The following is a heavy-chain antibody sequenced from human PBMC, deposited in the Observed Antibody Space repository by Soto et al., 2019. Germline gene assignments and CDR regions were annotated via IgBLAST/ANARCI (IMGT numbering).Heavy chain of an antibody. CDR2: INPNSGTT. V-gene: IGHV1-8*02. CDR3: AREKGIAARPGKKNNWFDP. Sequence: GASVKVSCKASGGTFSSYAISWVRQAPGQGLEWMGGINPNSGTTSYAQKFQGRVTMTRNTSTSTAYMELSSLRSEDTAVYYCAREKGIAARPGKKNNWFDPWGQGTLVTVSS. D-gene: IGHD6-6*01. J-gene: IGHJ5*02. CDR1: GGTFSSYA.